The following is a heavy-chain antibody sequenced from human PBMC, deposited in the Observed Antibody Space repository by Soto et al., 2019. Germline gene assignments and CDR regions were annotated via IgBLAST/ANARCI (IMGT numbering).Heavy chain of an antibody. V-gene: IGHV1-3*01. CDR1: GYTFTSCA. D-gene: IGHD2-2*01. CDR3: ARWSTVVVPAADLFDY. J-gene: IGHJ4*02. CDR2: INAGNGNT. Sequence: ASVKVSCKASGYTFTSCAMHWVRQAPGQRLEWMGWINAGNGNTKYSQKFQGRVTITRDTSASTAYMELSGLRSEDTAVYYCARWSTVVVPAADLFDYWGQGTLVTVSS.